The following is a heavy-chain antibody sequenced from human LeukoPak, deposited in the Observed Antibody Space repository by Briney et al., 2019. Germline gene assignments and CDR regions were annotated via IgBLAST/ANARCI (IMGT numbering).Heavy chain of an antibody. J-gene: IGHJ4*02. D-gene: IGHD3-22*01. CDR2: INHSGRT. Sequence: SETLSLTCAVYGGSFSGYYWSWIRQPPGKGLGWIGEINHSGRTNYNPSLKSRVTISVDTSKNQFSLKLSSVTAADTAVYYCARAATSYDSSGYFLRYWGQGTLVTVSS. CDR1: GGSFSGYY. V-gene: IGHV4-34*01. CDR3: ARAATSYDSSGYFLRY.